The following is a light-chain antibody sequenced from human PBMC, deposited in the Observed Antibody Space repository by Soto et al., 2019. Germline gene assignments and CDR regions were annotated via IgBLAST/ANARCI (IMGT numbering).Light chain of an antibody. V-gene: IGKV3-15*01. CDR2: GAS. CDR3: QQYENSPWT. J-gene: IGKJ1*01. CDR1: QSVSSN. Sequence: EIVMTQSPATLSVSPGERATLSCRASQSVSSNLAWYQQKPGQAPRLLIYGASTRATGIPARFSGSGSGTEFTLTISSLQSEDFAVYYCQQYENSPWTFGQGTKVDIK.